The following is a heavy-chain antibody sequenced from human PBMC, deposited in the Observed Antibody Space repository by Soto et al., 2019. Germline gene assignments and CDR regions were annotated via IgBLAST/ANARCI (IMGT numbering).Heavy chain of an antibody. D-gene: IGHD2-2*01. V-gene: IGHV1-3*01. CDR3: ARHPSKYCSSTSCRTYYYYMDV. CDR2: INAGNGNT. CDR1: GYTFTSYA. Sequence: ASVKVSCKASGYTFTSYAMHWVRQAPGQRLEWMGWINAGNGNTKYSQKFQGRVTITRDTSASTAYMELSSLRSEDTAVYYCARHPSKYCSSTSCRTYYYYMDVWGKGTTVTVSS. J-gene: IGHJ6*03.